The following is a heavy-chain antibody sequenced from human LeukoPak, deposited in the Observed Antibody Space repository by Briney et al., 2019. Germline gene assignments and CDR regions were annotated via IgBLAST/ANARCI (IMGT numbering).Heavy chain of an antibody. Sequence: ASVKVSCKASGYTFTSYGISWVRQAPAQGLEWMGWISAYNGNTNNAQKLQGRVTMTTDTSTSTAYMELRSLRSDDTAVYYCAREMPQIGYCSGGSCYDYFDYWGQGTLVTVSS. CDR1: GYTFTSYG. J-gene: IGHJ4*02. D-gene: IGHD2-15*01. CDR3: AREMPQIGYCSGGSCYDYFDY. V-gene: IGHV1-18*01. CDR2: ISAYNGNT.